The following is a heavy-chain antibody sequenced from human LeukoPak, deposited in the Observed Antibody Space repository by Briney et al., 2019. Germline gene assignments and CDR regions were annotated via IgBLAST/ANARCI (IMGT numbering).Heavy chain of an antibody. V-gene: IGHV4-4*07. J-gene: IGHJ4*02. CDR2: IYTSGST. D-gene: IGHD3-22*01. CDR1: GGSIRRYY. CDR3: ARDLADYYYDSSGYAALDY. Sequence: SETLSLTCTVSGGSIRRYYWSWIRQPAGKGLEWIGRIYTSGSTNYNPSLKSRVTMSVDTSKNQFSLKLSSVTAADTAVYYCARDLADYYYDSSGYAALDYWGQGTLVTVSS.